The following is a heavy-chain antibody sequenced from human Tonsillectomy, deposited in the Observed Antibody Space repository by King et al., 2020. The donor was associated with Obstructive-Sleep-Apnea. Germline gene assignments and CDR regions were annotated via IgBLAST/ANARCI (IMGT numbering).Heavy chain of an antibody. CDR2: ISAFNGNT. CDR3: ARQYNYGDAFDF. CDR1: GYTFNMFG. Sequence: VQLVQSGAEVKKPGASVRVSCEAFGYTFNMFGVSWVRQAPGQGLEWMGWISAFNGNTNYAQKFQGRFTMTTDTSTKTAYMDLRSLRSDDTAVYFCARQYNYGDAFDFWGQGTVVTVSS. V-gene: IGHV1-18*01. J-gene: IGHJ3*01. D-gene: IGHD3-16*01.